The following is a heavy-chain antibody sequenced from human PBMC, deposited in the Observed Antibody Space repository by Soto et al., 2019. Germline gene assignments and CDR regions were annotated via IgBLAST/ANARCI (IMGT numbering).Heavy chain of an antibody. CDR3: ARDYNYEGSYYYYYYGMDV. Sequence: PVGSLRLSCAASGFTFSSYGMHWVRQAPGKGLEWVAVIWYDGSNKYYADSVKGRFTISRDNSKNTLYLQMNSLRAEDTAVYYCARDYNYEGSYYYYYYGMDVWGQGTTVTVSS. CDR1: GFTFSSYG. CDR2: IWYDGSNK. D-gene: IGHD3-16*01. V-gene: IGHV3-33*01. J-gene: IGHJ6*02.